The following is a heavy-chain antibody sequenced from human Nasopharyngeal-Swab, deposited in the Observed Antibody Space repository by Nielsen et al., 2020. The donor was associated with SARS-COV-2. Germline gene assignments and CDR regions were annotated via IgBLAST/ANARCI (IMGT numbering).Heavy chain of an antibody. Sequence: GWSRSLYCAASGLTFSSYAVHWVRQDTGTGLEGVAVISYDGRKKYYADAVKGRFTISRDNSKNKLYLQMNSLRAEDTAVYYCARVLKLQSSPDSWGQGTLVTVSS. CDR2: ISYDGRKK. CDR3: ARVLKLQSSPDS. CDR1: GLTFSSYA. D-gene: IGHD3-16*01. V-gene: IGHV3-30*16. J-gene: IGHJ5*01.